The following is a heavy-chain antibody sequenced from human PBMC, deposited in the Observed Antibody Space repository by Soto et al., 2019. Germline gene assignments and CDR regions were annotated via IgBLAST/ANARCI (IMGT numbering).Heavy chain of an antibody. J-gene: IGHJ4*02. V-gene: IGHV3-30*03. Sequence: GGSLRLSCAASGFTFSSYGMHWVRQAPGKGLEWVAVISYDGSNKYYADSVKGRFTISRDNSKNTLYLQMNSLRAEDTAVYYCATEALMDYFDYWGQGTLVTVSS. CDR2: ISYDGSNK. CDR3: ATEALMDYFDY. CDR1: GFTFSSYG.